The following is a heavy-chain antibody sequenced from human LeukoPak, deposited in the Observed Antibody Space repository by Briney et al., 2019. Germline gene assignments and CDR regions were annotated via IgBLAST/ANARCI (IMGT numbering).Heavy chain of an antibody. CDR2: IYYSGST. CDR1: GGSISSGDYY. Sequence: PSETLSLTCTVSGGSISSGDYYWSWIRQPPGTDLEWIGYIYYSGSTYYNPSLKSRVTISVDTSKNQFSLKLSSVTAADTAVYYCARGRRDGYNPVPVFGYWGQGTLVTVSS. CDR3: ARGRRDGYNPVPVFGY. D-gene: IGHD5-24*01. V-gene: IGHV4-30-4*01. J-gene: IGHJ4*02.